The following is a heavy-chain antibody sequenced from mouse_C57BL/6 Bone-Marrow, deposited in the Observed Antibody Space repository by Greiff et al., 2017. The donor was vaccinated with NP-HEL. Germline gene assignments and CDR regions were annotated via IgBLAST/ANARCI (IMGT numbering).Heavy chain of an antibody. CDR2: IISINGGT. Sequence: EVQLQQSGPELVKPGASVKISCKASGYTFTDYYMNWVKLSLGQSLVWIGDIISINGGTTYNQKFKGKATLTVDTSSGTAYMELRSLTSEAPAGDYCARARYYDYHGAMDYWGQGTSVTVSA. V-gene: IGHV1-26*01. CDR1: GYTFTDYY. J-gene: IGHJ4*01. D-gene: IGHD2-4*01. CDR3: ARARYYDYHGAMDY.